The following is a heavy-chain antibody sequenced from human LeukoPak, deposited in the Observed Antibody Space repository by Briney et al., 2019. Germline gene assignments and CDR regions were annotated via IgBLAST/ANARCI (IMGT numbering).Heavy chain of an antibody. J-gene: IGHJ4*02. CDR2: IIPIFGTA. Sequence: GASVKVSCKASGGTFSSYAISWVRQAPGQGLEWMGGIIPIFGTANYAQKFQGRVTITTDESTSTAYMELSSLRSEDTAVYYCARALTDYYDSGGYSSFGYWGQGTLVTVSS. D-gene: IGHD3-22*01. CDR1: GGTFSSYA. V-gene: IGHV1-69*05. CDR3: ARALTDYYDSGGYSSFGY.